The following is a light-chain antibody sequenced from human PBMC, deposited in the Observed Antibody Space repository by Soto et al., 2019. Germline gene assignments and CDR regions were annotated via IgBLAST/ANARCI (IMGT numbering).Light chain of an antibody. CDR3: AAWDDSPSGRSWV. Sequence: QSVLTQSPSVSGTPGQRVSISCSGSSSNIGSNNVYWYQQFPGSAPKFLIYPNSPRPSGVPDRFSASKSGTSASLVISGLRSEDEATYYCAAWDDSPSGRSWVFGGGTSSPS. J-gene: IGLJ3*02. CDR1: SSNIGSNN. V-gene: IGLV1-47*01. CDR2: PNS.